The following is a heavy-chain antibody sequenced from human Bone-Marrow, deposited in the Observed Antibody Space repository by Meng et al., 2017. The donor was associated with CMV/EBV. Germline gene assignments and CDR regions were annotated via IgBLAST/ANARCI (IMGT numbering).Heavy chain of an antibody. D-gene: IGHD3-10*01. Sequence: SVKVSCKASGGTFSSYAISWVRQAPGQGLEWMGGIIPIFGTANYAQKFQGRVTITTDESTSTAYMELSSLRSEDTAVYYCARDRGRLTPRRAFDIWGQGTMVTVSS. CDR3: ARDRGRLTPRRAFDI. V-gene: IGHV1-69*05. CDR1: GGTFSSYA. CDR2: IIPIFGTA. J-gene: IGHJ3*02.